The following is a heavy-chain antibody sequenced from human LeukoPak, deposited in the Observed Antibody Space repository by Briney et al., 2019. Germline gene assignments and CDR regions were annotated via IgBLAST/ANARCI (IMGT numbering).Heavy chain of an antibody. CDR3: ARDTGYCSGGSCYLNYFDF. D-gene: IGHD2-15*01. V-gene: IGHV4-61*01. CDR2: IYYTGST. Sequence: SETLSLTCTVSGGSVSSGSFYWSWIRQTPGKGLEWIGYIYYTGSTNYNPSLKSRVTISVDTSKNQFSLKLSSVTAADTAVYYCARDTGYCSGGSCYLNYFDFWGQGALVTVSS. CDR1: GGSVSSGSFY. J-gene: IGHJ4*02.